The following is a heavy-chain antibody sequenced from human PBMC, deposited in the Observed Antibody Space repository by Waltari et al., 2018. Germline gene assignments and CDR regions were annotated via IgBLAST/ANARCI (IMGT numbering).Heavy chain of an antibody. J-gene: IGHJ4*02. CDR1: GYPFTSYA. D-gene: IGHD6-19*01. V-gene: IGHV1-3*03. CDR2: INAGNGNT. Sequence: QVQLVQSGAEVKKPGASVKVSCKASGYPFTSYAMHWVRQAPGQRLEWMGWINAGNGNTKYSQEFQGRVTITRDTSASTAYMELSSLRSEDMAVYYCARSLSGWAYFDYWGQGTLVTVSS. CDR3: ARSLSGWAYFDY.